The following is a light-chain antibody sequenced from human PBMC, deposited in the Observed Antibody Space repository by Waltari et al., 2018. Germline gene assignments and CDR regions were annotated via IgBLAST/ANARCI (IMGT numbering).Light chain of an antibody. CDR2: AHN. V-gene: IGLV1-44*01. Sequence: QSVLSQPPSASGTPGQRVTISCSGSSSNIGNNAVNWYQHFTGAAPKLAILAHNQRPAGVTDRFSGSKPGTSAFLAISGLQSEDEAIYYCSTWDDSLRGPVLFGAGTKLTVL. CDR3: STWDDSLRGPVL. CDR1: SSNIGNNA. J-gene: IGLJ2*01.